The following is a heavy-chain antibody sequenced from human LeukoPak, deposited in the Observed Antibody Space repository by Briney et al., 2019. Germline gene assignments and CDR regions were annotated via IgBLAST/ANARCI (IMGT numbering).Heavy chain of an antibody. V-gene: IGHV1-8*01. Sequence: ASVKVSCRAFGYTFTSYDINWVRQATGQGLEWMGWMNSNSGNTGYAQKFQGRVTMTRNTSISTAYMELSSLRSEDTAVYYCARGSPIAAAAWFDPWGQGTLVTVSS. CDR2: MNSNSGNT. D-gene: IGHD6-13*01. CDR3: ARGSPIAAAAWFDP. J-gene: IGHJ5*02. CDR1: GYTFTSYD.